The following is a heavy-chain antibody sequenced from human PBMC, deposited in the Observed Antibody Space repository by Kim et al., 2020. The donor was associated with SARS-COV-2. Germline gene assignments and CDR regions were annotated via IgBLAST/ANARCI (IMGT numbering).Heavy chain of an antibody. D-gene: IGHD6-6*01. J-gene: IGHJ6*02. Sequence: VKGRFTITRDNSKNQLYLQMNSLRAEDTAVYYCANDQEAARPCYYYDMDVWGQGTTVTVSS. V-gene: IGHV3-30*02. CDR3: ANDQEAARPCYYYDMDV.